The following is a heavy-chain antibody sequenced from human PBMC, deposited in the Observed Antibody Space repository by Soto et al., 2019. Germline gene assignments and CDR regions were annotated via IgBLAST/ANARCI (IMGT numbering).Heavy chain of an antibody. CDR2: ISGSGDGT. CDR3: TTRPSSGRYFQD. CDR1: GFTFSNYA. J-gene: IGHJ1*01. V-gene: IGHV3-23*01. Sequence: EVQLLESGGGLAQPGGSLSLSCAASGFTFSNYAMTWVRQAPGKGLEWVSSISGSGDGTYYADSVTGRFTISRDNFKNTLYLQMNSLRAEDTAVYYCTTRPSSGRYFQDWGQGTLVTVSS. D-gene: IGHD3-10*01.